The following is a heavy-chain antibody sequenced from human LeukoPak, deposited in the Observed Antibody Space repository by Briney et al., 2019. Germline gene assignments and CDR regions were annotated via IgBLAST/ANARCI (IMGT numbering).Heavy chain of an antibody. CDR3: ARRVAVAGGYYFDY. Sequence: SETLSLTCTVAGGSISSYYSSWIRQPPGKGLEWIGYIYYSGSTNYNPSLKSRVTISVDTSKNQFSLKLSSVTAADTAVYYCARRVAVAGGYYFDYWGQGTLVTVSS. CDR1: GGSISSYY. J-gene: IGHJ4*02. CDR2: IYYSGST. D-gene: IGHD6-19*01. V-gene: IGHV4-59*08.